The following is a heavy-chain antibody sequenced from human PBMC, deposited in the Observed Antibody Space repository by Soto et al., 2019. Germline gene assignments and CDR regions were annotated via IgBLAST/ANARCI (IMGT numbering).Heavy chain of an antibody. V-gene: IGHV4-34*01. Sequence: PSETLSLTCAVYGGSFSGYYWSWIRQPPGKGLEWIGEINHSGSTDYNPSLKSRVTISLDTSKNQFSLKLSSVTAADTALYYCAKGYGSGSYFSTPGPLNRFDPWGQGTLVTVSS. CDR3: AKGYGSGSYFSTPGPLNRFDP. CDR2: INHSGST. J-gene: IGHJ5*02. CDR1: GGSFSGYY. D-gene: IGHD3-10*01.